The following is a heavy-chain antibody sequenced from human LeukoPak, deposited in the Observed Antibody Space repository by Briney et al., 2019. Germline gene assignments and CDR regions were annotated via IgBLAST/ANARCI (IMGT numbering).Heavy chain of an antibody. Sequence: GRSLRLSCAASGFTFSSYGMHWVRQAPGKGLEWVAVIWYDGSNKYYADSVKVRFTISRDNSKNTLYLQMNSLRAEDTAVYYCARDQGYSSSWYERGNWFDPWGQGALVTVSS. V-gene: IGHV3-33*01. D-gene: IGHD6-13*01. CDR2: IWYDGSNK. CDR1: GFTFSSYG. CDR3: ARDQGYSSSWYERGNWFDP. J-gene: IGHJ5*02.